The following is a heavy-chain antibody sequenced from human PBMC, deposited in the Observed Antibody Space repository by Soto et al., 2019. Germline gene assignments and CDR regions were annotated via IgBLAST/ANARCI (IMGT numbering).Heavy chain of an antibody. J-gene: IGHJ4*02. V-gene: IGHV3-11*01. CDR1: GFTFSDYY. CDR2: ISSSGSTI. D-gene: IGHD3-3*01. Sequence: QVQLVESGGGLVKPGGSLRLSCAASGFTFSDYYMSWIRQAPGKGLEWVSYISSSGSTIYYADSAKGRFTISRDNAKNSLYLQMNSLRAEDTAVYYCARDNRVLRFLEWLSDFDYWGQGTLVTVSS. CDR3: ARDNRVLRFLEWLSDFDY.